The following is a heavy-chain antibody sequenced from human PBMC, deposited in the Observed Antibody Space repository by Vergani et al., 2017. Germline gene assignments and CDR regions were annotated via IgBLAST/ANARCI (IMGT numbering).Heavy chain of an antibody. CDR3: ATVGGQGGSYYDVFDY. Sequence: QVQLVQSGAEVKKPGASVKVSCKVSGYTLTELSMHWVRQAPGKGLEWMGGFDPEDGETIYGQKFQGRVTMTEDTSTDTAYMELSSLRSEDTAVYYCATVGGQGGSYYDVFDYWGQGTLVTVSS. J-gene: IGHJ4*02. V-gene: IGHV1-24*01. CDR1: GYTLTELS. D-gene: IGHD1-26*01. CDR2: FDPEDGET.